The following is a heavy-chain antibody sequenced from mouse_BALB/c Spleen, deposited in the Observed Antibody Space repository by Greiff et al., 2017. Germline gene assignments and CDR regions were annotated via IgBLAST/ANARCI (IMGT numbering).Heavy chain of an antibody. J-gene: IGHJ2*01. CDR3: ARLTGTEY. CDR2: LSSGGSYT. V-gene: IGHV5-6*01. D-gene: IGHD4-1*01. CDR1: GFTFSSSG. Sequence: EVKVVESGGALVQPGGSLQLSCAASGFTFSSSGLSSVRQTPDKRLEWVATLSSGGSYTYYPDSVKGRFPISRDNAKNTLYLQMSSLQSEDTAMYYCARLTGTEYWGQGTTL.